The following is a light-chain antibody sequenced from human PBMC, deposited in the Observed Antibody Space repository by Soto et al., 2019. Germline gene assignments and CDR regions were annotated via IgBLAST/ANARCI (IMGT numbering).Light chain of an antibody. CDR2: AAS. CDR1: QSISNY. CDR3: QQSYRTPRT. Sequence: DIQMTQSPSSLSASVGDRVTIICRASQSISNYLNWYQQKPGKAPKLLIYAASTLQSGIPLRFSGSGSGKDFTLTISSLQPDDFATYYCQQSYRTPRTFGQGNKVEIK. J-gene: IGKJ1*01. V-gene: IGKV1-39*01.